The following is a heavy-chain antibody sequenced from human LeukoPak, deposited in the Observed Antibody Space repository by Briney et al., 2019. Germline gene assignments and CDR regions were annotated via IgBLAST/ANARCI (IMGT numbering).Heavy chain of an antibody. CDR2: INPNNGGT. V-gene: IGHV1-2*02. D-gene: IGHD6-25*01. CDR1: GYTFTGYY. CDR3: ARDHEQRLFDY. J-gene: IGHJ4*02. Sequence: ASVKVSCKASGYTFTGYYIHWVRQAPGQGLEWMGWINPNNGGTNYAQKFQGRVTMTRDTSISTAYMELNRLTSDDTAVYYCARDHEQRLFDYWGQGTLVTVSS.